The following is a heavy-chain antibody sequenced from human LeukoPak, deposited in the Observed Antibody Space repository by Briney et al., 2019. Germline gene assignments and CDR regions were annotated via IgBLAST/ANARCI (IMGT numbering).Heavy chain of an antibody. V-gene: IGHV4-4*07. Sequence: SETLSLTCTVSGGSNGNSYWNWIRQPAGKGLEWIGRIYTTGSTNYNPSLKGRVTMSVDTSQTRFSLNLSSVTAADTAVYYCARDGEPEVGATTFNYWGQGTLVTVSS. CDR1: GGSNGNSY. J-gene: IGHJ4*02. CDR3: ARDGEPEVGATTFNY. D-gene: IGHD1-26*01. CDR2: IYTTGST.